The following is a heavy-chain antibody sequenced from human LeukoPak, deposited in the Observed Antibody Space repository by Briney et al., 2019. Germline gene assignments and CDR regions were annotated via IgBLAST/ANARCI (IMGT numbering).Heavy chain of an antibody. CDR3: ARDRGDYYDSSGYYSGYFDY. J-gene: IGHJ4*02. D-gene: IGHD3-22*01. Sequence: PGGSLRLSCAASGFTFSSYSMNWVRQAPGKGLEWVSSISSSSSYIYYADSVKGRFTISRDNAKNSLYLQMNSLRAEDTAVYYCARDRGDYYDSSGYYSGYFDYWGQGTLVTVSS. CDR2: ISSSSSYI. CDR1: GFTFSSYS. V-gene: IGHV3-21*01.